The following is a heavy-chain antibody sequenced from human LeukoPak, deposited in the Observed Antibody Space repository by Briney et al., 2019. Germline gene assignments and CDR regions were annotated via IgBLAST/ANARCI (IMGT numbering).Heavy chain of an antibody. CDR2: IKEDGSEK. V-gene: IGHV3-7*01. CDR3: ARGALELRSWFDP. Sequence: GGSLRLSCAASGFTFSTYWMTWVRQAPGKGLEWVANIKEDGSEKYYVDSVKGRFTISRDNAKNSLYLQMNSLRAEDTAVYYCARGALELRSWFDPWGQGTLVTVSS. CDR1: GFTFSTYW. D-gene: IGHD1-7*01. J-gene: IGHJ5*02.